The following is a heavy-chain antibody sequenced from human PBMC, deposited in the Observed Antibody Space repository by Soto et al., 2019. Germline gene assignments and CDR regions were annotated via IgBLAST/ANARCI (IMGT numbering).Heavy chain of an antibody. CDR3: ARNGGNQYYGMDV. CDR1: GLTFSSYA. Sequence: PGGSLRLSCAASGLTFSSYAMHWVRQAPGKGLEWVAVISYDGSNKYYADSVKGRFTISRDNSKNTLYLQMNSLRAEDTAVYYCARNGGNQYYGMDVWGQGTTVTVSS. V-gene: IGHV3-30-3*01. CDR2: ISYDGSNK. D-gene: IGHD3-16*01. J-gene: IGHJ6*02.